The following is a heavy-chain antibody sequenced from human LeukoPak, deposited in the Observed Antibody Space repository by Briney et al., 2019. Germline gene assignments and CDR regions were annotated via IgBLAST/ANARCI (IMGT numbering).Heavy chain of an antibody. CDR1: GFTFSAYG. Sequence: PGRSLRLSCETSGFTFSAYGIHWVRQAPGKGLEWVAVTWPDGSNRYYAESVKGRFTISRDNSKNTLYLEMNSLRAEDTAVYYCARASGCYDYWGQGTLVTVSS. J-gene: IGHJ4*02. V-gene: IGHV3-33*01. CDR3: ARASGCYDY. D-gene: IGHD1-26*01. CDR2: TWPDGSNR.